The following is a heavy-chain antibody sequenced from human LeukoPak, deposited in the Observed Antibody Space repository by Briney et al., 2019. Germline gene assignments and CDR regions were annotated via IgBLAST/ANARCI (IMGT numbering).Heavy chain of an antibody. CDR1: GGTSNSHA. CDR3: ATTNDGGGYQWGDFFDF. V-gene: IGHV1-69*04. D-gene: IGHD3-22*01. CDR2: IIPNLGTT. J-gene: IGHJ4*02. Sequence: ASVKVSCKASGGTSNSHAISWVRQTPGQGLEWMGRIIPNLGTTNRAQNFQDRVTLTADKSTNTAYMELTSLTSDDTAVYYCATTNDGGGYQWGDFFDFWGQGTLVTVSS.